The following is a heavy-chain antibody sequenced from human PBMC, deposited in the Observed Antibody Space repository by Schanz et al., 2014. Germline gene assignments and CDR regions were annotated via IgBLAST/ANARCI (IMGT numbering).Heavy chain of an antibody. D-gene: IGHD3-10*01. CDR2: ISGRSSHI. CDR3: ARLPVGYGSGIWDV. V-gene: IGHV3-21*01. J-gene: IGHJ6*02. CDR1: GFTVSSDH. Sequence: EVQLVESGGGFVQPGGSLGLSCVVSGFTVSSDHMSWVRQAPGKGLEWVSSISGRSSHIYYADSVKGRFSISRDNSKNTLYLQMNSLRADDTAVYYCARLPVGYGSGIWDVWGQGTSVTVSS.